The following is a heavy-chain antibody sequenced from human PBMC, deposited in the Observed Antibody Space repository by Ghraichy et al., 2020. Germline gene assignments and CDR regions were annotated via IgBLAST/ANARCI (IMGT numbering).Heavy chain of an antibody. J-gene: IGHJ3*02. CDR3: ARTPRSGSYYWYATGTFDI. CDR2: INHSGST. CDR1: GGSFSGYY. V-gene: IGHV4-34*01. Sequence: SETLSLTCAVYGGSFSGYYWSWIRQPPGKGLEWIGEINHSGSTNYNPSLKSRVTISVDTSKNQFSLKLSSVTAADTAVYYCARTPRSGSYYWYATGTFDIWGQGTMVTVSS. D-gene: IGHD3-10*01.